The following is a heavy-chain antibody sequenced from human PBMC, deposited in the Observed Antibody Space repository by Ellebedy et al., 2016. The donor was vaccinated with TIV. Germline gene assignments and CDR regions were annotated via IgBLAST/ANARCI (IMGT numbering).Heavy chain of an antibody. D-gene: IGHD3-9*01. CDR3: AKIGPIRDQKIPQYYYYYYYMDV. CDR2: ISGSGGST. CDR1: GFTFSSYA. V-gene: IGHV3-23*01. J-gene: IGHJ6*03. Sequence: GESLKISXAASGFTFSSYAMSWVRQAPGKGLEWVSAISGSGGSTYYADSVKGRFTISRDNSKNTLYLQMNSLRAEDTAVYYCAKIGPIRDQKIPQYYYYYYYMDVWGKGTTVTVSS.